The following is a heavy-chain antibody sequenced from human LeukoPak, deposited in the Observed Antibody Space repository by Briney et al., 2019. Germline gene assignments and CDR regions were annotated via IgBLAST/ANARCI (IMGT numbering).Heavy chain of an antibody. D-gene: IGHD2-2*01. CDR1: GGSFSGYY. CDR3: ARGRPYCSSTSCYPALFDY. CDR2: ISHSGGV. V-gene: IGHV4-34*01. J-gene: IGHJ4*02. Sequence: SETLSLTCAVYGGSFSGYYWSWIRQPPGKGLEWIGEISHSGGVNYNPSLKSRVTISVDTSKNQFSLKLSSVTAADTAVYYCARGRPYCSSTSCYPALFDYWGQGTLVTVSS.